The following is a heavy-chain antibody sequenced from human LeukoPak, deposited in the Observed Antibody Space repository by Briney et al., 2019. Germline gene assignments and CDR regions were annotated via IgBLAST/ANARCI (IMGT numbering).Heavy chain of an antibody. Sequence: PGGSLRLSCAASGFTFSSYSMNWVRQAPGKGLEWVSSISSGSSYIYYAGSVKGRFTISRDNSKNTLYLQMNSLRAEDTAVYYCAKDDSSSSGRDYWGQGTLVTVSS. CDR3: AKDDSSSSGRDY. CDR1: GFTFSSYS. D-gene: IGHD6-6*01. V-gene: IGHV3-21*01. CDR2: ISSGSSYI. J-gene: IGHJ4*02.